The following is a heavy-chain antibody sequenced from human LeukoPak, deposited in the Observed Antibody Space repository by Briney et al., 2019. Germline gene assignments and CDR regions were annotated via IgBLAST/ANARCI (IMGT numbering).Heavy chain of an antibody. CDR1: GGSISSYY. J-gene: IGHJ4*02. V-gene: IGHV4-59*01. CDR3: ARGRWLQPFDY. Sequence: SETLSLTCTVSGGSISSYYWSWIRQPPGKGLEWIGYIYYTGSTNYNPSLKSRVTISVDTSKNQFSLKLSSVTAADTAVYYCARGRWLQPFDYWGQGTLVTVSS. D-gene: IGHD5-24*01. CDR2: IYYTGST.